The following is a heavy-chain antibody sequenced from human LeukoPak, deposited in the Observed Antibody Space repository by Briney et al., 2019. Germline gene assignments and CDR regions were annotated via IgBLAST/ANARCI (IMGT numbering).Heavy chain of an antibody. Sequence: GASVKVSCKASGYTFTSYGISWVRQAPGQGLEWMEWISAYNGNTNYAQKLQGRVTMTTDTSTSTAYMELRSLRSDDTAVYYCARDLNYDFWSGYHEYFQHWGQGTLVTVSS. V-gene: IGHV1-18*01. CDR2: ISAYNGNT. CDR1: GYTFTSYG. D-gene: IGHD3-3*01. CDR3: ARDLNYDFWSGYHEYFQH. J-gene: IGHJ1*01.